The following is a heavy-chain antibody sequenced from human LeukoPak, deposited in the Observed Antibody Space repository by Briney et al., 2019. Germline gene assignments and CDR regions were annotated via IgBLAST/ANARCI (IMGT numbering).Heavy chain of an antibody. D-gene: IGHD5-12*01. J-gene: IGHJ4*02. CDR1: GFTFDDYA. CDR3: TRDLSYSGYDYMPAGDS. Sequence: GGSLRLSCTASGFTFDDYAMSWVRQAPGKGLEWVGFIRNKVYGGTTEYAASVKGRFIISRDDSKSTAYLRMNSLKTEDTAVYYCTRDLSYSGYDYMPAGDSWGQGTLVTVSS. CDR2: IRNKVYGGTT. V-gene: IGHV3-49*04.